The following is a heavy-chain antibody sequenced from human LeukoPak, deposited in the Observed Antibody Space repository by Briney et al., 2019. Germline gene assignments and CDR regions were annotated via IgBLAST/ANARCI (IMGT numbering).Heavy chain of an antibody. V-gene: IGHV1-46*01. CDR2: INPSDGGT. CDR1: GYTFTSYF. J-gene: IGHJ4*02. CDR3: ARDQEGFDY. Sequence: VASVRVSCKASGYTFTSYFMHWVRQAPGQGLEWMGIINPSDGGTSYAQKFQGRVTMTRDTSTSTVYMEVSSLRSEDTAVYYCARDQEGFDYWGQGTLVTVSS.